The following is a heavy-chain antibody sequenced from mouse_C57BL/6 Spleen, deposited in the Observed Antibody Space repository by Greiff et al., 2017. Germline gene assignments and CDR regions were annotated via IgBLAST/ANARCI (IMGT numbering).Heavy chain of an antibody. V-gene: IGHV14-1*01. D-gene: IGHD1-1*01. Sequence: EVQLVESGAELVRPGASVKLSCTASGFNIKDYYMHWVKQRPEQGLEWIGRIDPEDGDTEYAPKFQGKATMTADTSSNTAYLQLSSLTSEDTDVYSCTTIPPIVEGYFDVWGTGTTVTVSS. J-gene: IGHJ1*03. CDR1: GFNIKDYY. CDR3: TTIPPIVEGYFDV. CDR2: IDPEDGDT.